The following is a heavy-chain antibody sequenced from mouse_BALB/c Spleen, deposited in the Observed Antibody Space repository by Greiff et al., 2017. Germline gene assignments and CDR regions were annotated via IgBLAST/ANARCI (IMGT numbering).Heavy chain of an antibody. J-gene: IGHJ3*01. CDR3: ARGSWFAY. CDR2: ISSGGSYT. V-gene: IGHV5-9-3*01. Sequence: DVKLVESGGDLVKPGGSLKLSCAASGFTFSSYAMSWVRQTPEKRLEWVATISSGGSYTYYPDSVKGRFTISRDNAKNTLYLQMSSLRSEDTAMYYCARGSWFAYWGQGTLVTVSA. CDR1: GFTFSSYA.